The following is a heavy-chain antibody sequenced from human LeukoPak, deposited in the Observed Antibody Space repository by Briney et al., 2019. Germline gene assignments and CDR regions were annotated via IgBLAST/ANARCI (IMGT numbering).Heavy chain of an antibody. D-gene: IGHD6-13*01. CDR3: ATDPSFSCSRPLFVY. CDR1: ACCLSGQY. Sequence: GGSACCLSGQYMSRVRQAPGTIFVCRSVTYSGAGTSYPDSVQGRFTISRDNSKNTLYLQINSLRDQDMAVYYCATDPSFSCSRPLFVYWGQGTLVTASS. V-gene: IGHV3-53*05. J-gene: IGHJ4*02. CDR2: TYSGAGT.